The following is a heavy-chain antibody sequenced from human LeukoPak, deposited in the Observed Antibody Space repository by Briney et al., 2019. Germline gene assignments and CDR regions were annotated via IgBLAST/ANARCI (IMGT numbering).Heavy chain of an antibody. CDR2: IGYDGTNT. D-gene: IGHD1-14*01. V-gene: IGHV3-30*02. J-gene: IGHJ5*02. CDR1: QFTPSDFG. CDR3: LTDWFDP. Sequence: GGSLRLSCVVSQFTPSDFGMHWVRQVPGKGLEWVALIGYDGTNTNYADSVTGRLTISRDNSNNTLYLQMNSLRPEDTAVYYCLTDWFDPWGQGTLVTVSS.